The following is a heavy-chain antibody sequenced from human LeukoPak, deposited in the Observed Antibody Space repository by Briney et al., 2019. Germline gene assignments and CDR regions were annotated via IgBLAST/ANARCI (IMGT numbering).Heavy chain of an antibody. D-gene: IGHD1-26*01. Sequence: SQTLSLTCTVSGGSISSGSYYWSWIWQPAGKGLEWIGRIYTSGSTNYNPSLKSRVTMSVDRSKNQFSLKLSSVTAADTAVYYCARAVGSSESNWFDPWGQGALVTVSS. CDR2: IYTSGST. CDR1: GGSISSGSYY. V-gene: IGHV4-61*02. J-gene: IGHJ5*02. CDR3: ARAVGSSESNWFDP.